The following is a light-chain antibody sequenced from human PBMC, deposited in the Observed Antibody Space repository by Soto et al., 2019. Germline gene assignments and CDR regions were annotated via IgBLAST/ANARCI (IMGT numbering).Light chain of an antibody. CDR1: QSVNNY. CDR2: DAS. Sequence: EIVLTQSPVTLSLSPGERVTLSCRASQSVNNYLAWYQQRPGQASRLLIYDASTRATGVPARFSGSGSGTEFTLTISSLQPEDFAVYYCHQYNNWPSWTFGQGTKVDNK. J-gene: IGKJ1*01. CDR3: HQYNNWPSWT. V-gene: IGKV3-15*01.